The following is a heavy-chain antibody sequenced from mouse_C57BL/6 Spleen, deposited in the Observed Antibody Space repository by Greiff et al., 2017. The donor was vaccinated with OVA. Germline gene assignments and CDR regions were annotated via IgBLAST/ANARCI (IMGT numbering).Heavy chain of an antibody. Sequence: QVQLQQPGAELVKPGASVKLSCKASGYTFTSYWMQWVKQRPGQGLEWIGEIDPSDSYTTYNQKFKGKATLTVDTSSSTAYMQLSSLTSEDSAVYYCARGGYYYGSSYVPYWYFDVWGTGTTVTVSS. CDR2: IDPSDSYT. CDR1: GYTFTSYW. J-gene: IGHJ1*03. V-gene: IGHV1-50*01. D-gene: IGHD1-1*01. CDR3: ARGGYYYGSSYVPYWYFDV.